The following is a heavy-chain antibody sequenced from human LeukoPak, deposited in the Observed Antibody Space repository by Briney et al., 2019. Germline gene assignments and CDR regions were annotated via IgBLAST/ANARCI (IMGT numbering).Heavy chain of an antibody. CDR3: ARDYCSGGSCYWRFDY. J-gene: IGHJ4*02. V-gene: IGHV6-1*01. CDR2: TYYRSKWNN. D-gene: IGHD2-15*01. Sequence: SQTLSLTCAISGDTVSSNSAAWNWIRQSPSRGLEWLGRTYYRSKWNNDFAVSVKSRITINPDISKNQFSLQLNSVTPEDTAVYYCARDYCSGGSCYWRFDYWGQGTLVTVSS. CDR1: GDTVSSNSAA.